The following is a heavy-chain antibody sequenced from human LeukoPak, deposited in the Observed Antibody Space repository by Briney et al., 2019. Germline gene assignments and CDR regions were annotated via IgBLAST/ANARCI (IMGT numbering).Heavy chain of an antibody. J-gene: IGHJ4*02. CDR1: GGSFSGYY. CDR2: INHSGST. Sequence: SETLSLTCAVYGGSFSGYYWSWIRQPPGRGLEWIGEINHSGSTNYNPSLKSRVTISVDTSKNQFSLKLSSVTAADTAVYYCARARAHLKYYYDSSGYYYFDYWGQGTLVTVSS. D-gene: IGHD3-22*01. V-gene: IGHV4-34*01. CDR3: ARARAHLKYYYDSSGYYYFDY.